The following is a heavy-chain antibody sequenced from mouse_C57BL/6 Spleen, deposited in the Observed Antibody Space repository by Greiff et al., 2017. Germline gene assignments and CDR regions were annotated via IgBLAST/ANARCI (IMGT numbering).Heavy chain of an antibody. Sequence: QVQLQQSGAELVMPGASVKLSCKASGYTFTSYWMHWVKQRPGQGLEWIGEIDPSDSYTNYNQKFKGKSTLTVDKSSSTAYMQLSSLTSEDSAVYYCARTGTLYFDVWGTGTTVTVSS. CDR1: GYTFTSYW. CDR2: IDPSDSYT. CDR3: ARTGTLYFDV. V-gene: IGHV1-69*01. J-gene: IGHJ1*03. D-gene: IGHD4-1*01.